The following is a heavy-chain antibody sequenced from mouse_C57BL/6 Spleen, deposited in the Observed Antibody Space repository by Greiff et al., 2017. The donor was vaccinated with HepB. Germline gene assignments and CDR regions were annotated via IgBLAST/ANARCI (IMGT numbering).Heavy chain of an antibody. CDR1: GYSITSGYY. Sequence: EVQLQESGPGLVKPSQSLSLTCSVTGYSITSGYYWNWIRQFPGNKLEWMGYISYDGSNNYNPSLKNRIPITRDTSKNQFFLKLNSVTTEDTATYYCARDQDYDYGFAYWGQGTLVTVSA. CDR3: ARDQDYDYGFAY. CDR2: ISYDGSN. D-gene: IGHD2-4*01. J-gene: IGHJ3*01. V-gene: IGHV3-6*01.